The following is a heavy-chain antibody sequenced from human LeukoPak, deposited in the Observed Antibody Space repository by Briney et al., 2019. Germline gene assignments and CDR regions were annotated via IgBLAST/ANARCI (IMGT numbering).Heavy chain of an antibody. Sequence: ASVKVSCKASGYTFTSYGISWVRQAPGQGLEWMGWISAHNGNTNYAQKLQGRVTMTTDTSTSTAYMELRSLRSDDTAVYYCARDRRYYDSSGYYIIDYWGQGTLVTVSS. V-gene: IGHV1-18*01. D-gene: IGHD3-22*01. CDR3: ARDRRYYDSSGYYIIDY. J-gene: IGHJ4*02. CDR1: GYTFTSYG. CDR2: ISAHNGNT.